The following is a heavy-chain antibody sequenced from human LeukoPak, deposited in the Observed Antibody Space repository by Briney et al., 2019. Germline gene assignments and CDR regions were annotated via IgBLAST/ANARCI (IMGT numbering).Heavy chain of an antibody. Sequence: KFQGRVTITRDTSASTAYMELSSLRSEGTAVYYCAGQTGYSSGWYYFDYWGQGTLVTVSS. J-gene: IGHJ4*02. D-gene: IGHD6-19*01. CDR3: AGQTGYSSGWYYFDY. V-gene: IGHV1-3*01.